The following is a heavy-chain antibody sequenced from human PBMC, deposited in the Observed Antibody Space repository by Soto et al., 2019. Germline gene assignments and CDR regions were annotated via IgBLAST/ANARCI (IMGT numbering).Heavy chain of an antibody. CDR2: ISGSGGST. CDR3: AKIVGAVVVVAANDY. V-gene: IGHV3-23*01. D-gene: IGHD2-15*01. CDR1: GFTFSSYA. Sequence: EVQLLESGGGLVQPGGSLRLSCAASGFTFSSYAMSWVRQAPGKGLEWVSAISGSGGSTYYADSVKGRFTISRDNSKNTLYRQMNSLRAEDTAVYYCAKIVGAVVVVAANDYWGQGTLVTVSS. J-gene: IGHJ4*02.